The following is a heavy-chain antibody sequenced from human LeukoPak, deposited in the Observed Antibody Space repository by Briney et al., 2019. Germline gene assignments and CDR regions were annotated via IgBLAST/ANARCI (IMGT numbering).Heavy chain of an antibody. D-gene: IGHD4-17*01. CDR2: IYYSGST. V-gene: IGHV4-59*01. Sequence: PSETLSLTCTVSGGSISSYYWSWIRQPPGKGLEWIGYIYYSGSTNYNPSLNSRVIISVDTSKNQFSLKLSSVTAADTAVYYCARDPTTVTTIFDSWGQGTLVTVSS. J-gene: IGHJ4*02. CDR1: GGSISSYY. CDR3: ARDPTTVTTIFDS.